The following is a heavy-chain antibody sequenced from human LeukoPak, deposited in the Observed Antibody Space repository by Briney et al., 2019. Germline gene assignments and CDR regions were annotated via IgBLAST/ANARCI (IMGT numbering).Heavy chain of an antibody. CDR1: GFTFSSYS. V-gene: IGHV3-48*04. CDR3: AREDGYCSGGNCYSYFDS. CDR2: ISSSSSTI. J-gene: IGHJ4*02. Sequence: GGSLRLSCAASGFTFSSYSMNWVRQAPGKGLEWVSYISSSSSTIYYADSVKGRFTITRDNTRNSLFLQMYSLRAEDTAVYFCAREDGYCSGGNCYSYFDSWGQGTLVTVSA. D-gene: IGHD2-15*01.